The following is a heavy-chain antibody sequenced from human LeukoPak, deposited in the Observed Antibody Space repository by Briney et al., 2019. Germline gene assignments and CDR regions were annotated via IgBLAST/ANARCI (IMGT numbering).Heavy chain of an antibody. D-gene: IGHD6-13*01. CDR3: TRERQAAGSYRFDP. Sequence: SETLSLTCTVSGGSISSYDWSWIRQSAGKGLEWIGRFYTSGTANFNPYFNSRVTMSVDTSKNQFSLKLRSVTAADTAVYYCTRERQAAGSYRFDPWGQGTLVTVSS. V-gene: IGHV4-4*07. CDR1: GGSISSYD. CDR2: FYTSGTA. J-gene: IGHJ5*02.